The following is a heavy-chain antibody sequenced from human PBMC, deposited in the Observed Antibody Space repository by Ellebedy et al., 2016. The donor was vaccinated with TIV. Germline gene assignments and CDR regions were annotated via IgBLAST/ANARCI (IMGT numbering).Heavy chain of an antibody. D-gene: IGHD1-1*01. CDR3: ARWNEGFDY. Sequence: MPSETLSLTCTVSGGSISGYYWGWIRQPPGKGLEWIGYIYYSGITDYNPSLRSRVIISVDTSKNQPSLKLSSVTAADAAMYYCARWNEGFDYWGQGTLVTVSS. V-gene: IGHV4-59*08. CDR2: IYYSGIT. J-gene: IGHJ4*02. CDR1: GGSISGYY.